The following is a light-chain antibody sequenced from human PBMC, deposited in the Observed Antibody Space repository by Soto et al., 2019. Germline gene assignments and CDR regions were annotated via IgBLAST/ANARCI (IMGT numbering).Light chain of an antibody. CDR3: TSWTTSTTMI. Sequence: QSALTQPASVSGSPGQSITISCTGTSSDIGAYNFVSWYQQHPGKAPKLMLYDVNIRPSGVSNRFSGSKSGNTASLTISGLQAEYEADCYCTSWTTSTTMIFGGGTKLTVL. J-gene: IGLJ2*01. V-gene: IGLV2-14*03. CDR2: DVN. CDR1: SSDIGAYNF.